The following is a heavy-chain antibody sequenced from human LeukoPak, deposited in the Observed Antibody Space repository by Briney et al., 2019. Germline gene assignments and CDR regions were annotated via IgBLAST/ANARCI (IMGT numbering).Heavy chain of an antibody. CDR3: ARGYYDSSGYYTHDAFDI. V-gene: IGHV3-53*01. CDR2: IYSGGST. Sequence: GSLRLSCAASGFTVSSNYMSWVRQAPGKGLEWVSVIYSGGSTYYADSAKGRFTISRDNSKNTLYLQMNSLRAEDTAVYYCARGYYDSSGYYTHDAFDIWGQGTMVTVSS. D-gene: IGHD3-22*01. CDR1: GFTVSSNY. J-gene: IGHJ3*02.